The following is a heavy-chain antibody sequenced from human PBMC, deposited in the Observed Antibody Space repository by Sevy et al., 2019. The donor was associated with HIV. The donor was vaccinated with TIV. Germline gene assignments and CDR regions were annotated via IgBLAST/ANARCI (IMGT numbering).Heavy chain of an antibody. J-gene: IGHJ4*02. CDR2: ISTGSDHI. CDR3: VRRGVDAYNVYFDL. CDR1: GYTFPAFS. D-gene: IGHD3-10*01. Sequence: GGSRRLSCTASGYTFPAFSFNWVRQAPGKGLEWLSYISTGSDHIYYADSAKGRFTISRDDAKNSVYLEMKSLRDQDTALYYCVRRGVDAYNVYFDLWGQGTLVTVSS. V-gene: IGHV3-21*05.